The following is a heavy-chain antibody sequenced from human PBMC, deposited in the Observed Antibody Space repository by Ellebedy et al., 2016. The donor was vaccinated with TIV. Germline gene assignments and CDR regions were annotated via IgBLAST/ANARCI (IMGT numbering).Heavy chain of an antibody. V-gene: IGHV3-11*01. J-gene: IGHJ4*02. Sequence: GGSLRLSXAASGFTFSDYYMSWIRQAPGKGLEWVSYISSSGSTIYYADSVKGRFTISRDNAKNSLYLQMNNLRAEDTAVYYCVNYVWGSYRFDYWGQGTLVTVSS. CDR3: VNYVWGSYRFDY. CDR1: GFTFSDYY. D-gene: IGHD3-16*02. CDR2: ISSSGSTI.